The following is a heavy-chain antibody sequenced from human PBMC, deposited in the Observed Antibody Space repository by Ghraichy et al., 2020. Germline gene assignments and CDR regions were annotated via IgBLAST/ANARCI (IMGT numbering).Heavy chain of an antibody. CDR2: ISGSGGST. CDR3: AKGTTVVTPKTLDY. V-gene: IGHV3-23*01. D-gene: IGHD4-23*01. Sequence: GGSLRLSCAASGFTFSSYAMSWVRQAPGKGLEWVSGISGSGGSTYYADSVKGRFTISRDNSKTTLYLQMNSLRVEDTAVYYCAKGTTVVTPKTLDYWGQGTLVTVSS. CDR1: GFTFSSYA. J-gene: IGHJ4*02.